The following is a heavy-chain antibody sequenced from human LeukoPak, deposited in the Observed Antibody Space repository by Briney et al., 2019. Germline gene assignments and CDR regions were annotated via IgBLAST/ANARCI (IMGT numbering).Heavy chain of an antibody. Sequence: PSETLSLTCAVYGGSFSGYYWSWIRQPPGKGLEWIGEINHSGSTNYNPSLKSRVTISVDTSKNQFSLKLSSVTAADTAVYYCARDKYCSSTSCYHRGNWFDPWGQGTLVTVSS. CDR3: ARDKYCSSTSCYHRGNWFDP. D-gene: IGHD2-2*01. V-gene: IGHV4-34*01. CDR2: INHSGST. CDR1: GGSFSGYY. J-gene: IGHJ5*02.